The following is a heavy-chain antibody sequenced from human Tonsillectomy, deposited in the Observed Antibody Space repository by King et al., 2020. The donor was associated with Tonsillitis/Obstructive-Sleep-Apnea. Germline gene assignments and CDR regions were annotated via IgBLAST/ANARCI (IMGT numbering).Heavy chain of an antibody. CDR1: GFTFSAYS. CDR3: ARGPNDIVVLVAASFDY. CDR2: ISSSSSTI. V-gene: IGHV3-48*02. Sequence: VQLVESGGGLVQPGGSLRLSCAASGFTFSAYSMNWVRQAPGKGLEWVSYISSSSSTIYYADSVKGRFTISRDNAKNSLYLQMNSLRDEDTAMYYCARGPNDIVVLVAASFDYWGQGTLVTVSS. D-gene: IGHD2-15*01. J-gene: IGHJ4*02.